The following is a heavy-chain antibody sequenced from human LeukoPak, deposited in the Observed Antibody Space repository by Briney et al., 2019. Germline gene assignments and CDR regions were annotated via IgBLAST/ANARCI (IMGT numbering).Heavy chain of an antibody. D-gene: IGHD5-12*01. Sequence: SVKVSCKASGGSFSDYSIGWVRQAPGQGLEWMGRIIAILDTAHYAQKFQGRFTITADKSTTTVYMELSSLRSDDTAVYYCVRSGYDYDWFDPWGQGTLVTVSS. CDR1: GGSFSDYS. V-gene: IGHV1-69*08. CDR2: IIAILDTA. CDR3: VRSGYDYDWFDP. J-gene: IGHJ5*02.